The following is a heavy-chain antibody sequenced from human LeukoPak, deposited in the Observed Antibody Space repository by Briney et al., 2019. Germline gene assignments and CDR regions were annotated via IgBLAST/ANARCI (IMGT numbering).Heavy chain of an antibody. CDR2: IYYSGST. CDR1: GDSISSSSYY. J-gene: IGHJ4*02. CDR3: ARHSASYYFDY. D-gene: IGHD6-6*01. V-gene: IGHV4-39*01. Sequence: SETLSLTCTVSGDSISSSSYYWGWLRQPPGTGLEWIGNIYYSGSTYSNPSLKSRVTISVDMSKNQFSLKLSSVTAADTAVYYCARHSASYYFDYWGQGTLVTVSS.